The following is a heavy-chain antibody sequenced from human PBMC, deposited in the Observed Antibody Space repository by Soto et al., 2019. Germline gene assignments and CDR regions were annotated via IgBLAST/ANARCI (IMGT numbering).Heavy chain of an antibody. V-gene: IGHV4-34*01. CDR2: INLSGST. J-gene: IGHJ4*02. Sequence: PSETLSLTCAVYGGSFSGYYWSWIRQPPGKGLEWIGEINLSGSTNYNPSLKSRVTISVDTSKNQFSLKLSSVTAADTAVYYCARSVLAAGSGKIYFDYWGQGTLVTVSS. D-gene: IGHD3-10*01. CDR3: ARSVLAAGSGKIYFDY. CDR1: GGSFSGYY.